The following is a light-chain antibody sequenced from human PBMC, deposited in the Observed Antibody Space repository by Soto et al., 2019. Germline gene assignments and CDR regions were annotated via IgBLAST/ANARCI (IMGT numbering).Light chain of an antibody. V-gene: IGKV3-11*01. J-gene: IGKJ2*01. CDR3: QQRTTWLFT. Sequence: IVLTQSPDTLSLSPGERATLSCRASQSISSDLAWYQQKPGQAPRLLIYDAFKRATGIPARFSGSGSGTDFTLTISSLEPEDLAVYYCQQRTTWLFTFGQGTKLEIK. CDR2: DAF. CDR1: QSISSD.